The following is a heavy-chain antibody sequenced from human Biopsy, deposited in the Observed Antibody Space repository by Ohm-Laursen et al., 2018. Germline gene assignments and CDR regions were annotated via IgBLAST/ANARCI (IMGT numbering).Heavy chain of an antibody. V-gene: IGHV4-34*01. D-gene: IGHD3-10*01. CDR3: ARGLPRIAPMVRGRRTWFDP. CDR1: GTSFNDYS. Sequence: GTLSLTCAVFGTSFNDYSWTWIRQPPGKGLEWIGEVNHSGSTKYSPSPKSRVTISVDTSKNQFSLNLYSVTAADTAVYFCARGLPRIAPMVRGRRTWFDPWGQGTLVTVSS. CDR2: VNHSGST. J-gene: IGHJ5*02.